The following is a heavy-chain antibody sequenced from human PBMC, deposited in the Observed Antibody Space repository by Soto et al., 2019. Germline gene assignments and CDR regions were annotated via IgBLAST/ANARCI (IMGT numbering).Heavy chain of an antibody. CDR3: ARDGTQDYYDSSGYSDY. CDR2: ISAYNGNT. V-gene: IGHV1-18*04. Sequence: SVKVSCKASGYTFTSYGISWVRQAPGQGLEWMGWISAYNGNTNYAQKLQGRVTMTTDTSTSTAYMELRSLRSDDTAVYYCARDGTQDYYDSSGYSDYWGQGTLVTVSS. D-gene: IGHD3-22*01. J-gene: IGHJ4*02. CDR1: GYTFTSYG.